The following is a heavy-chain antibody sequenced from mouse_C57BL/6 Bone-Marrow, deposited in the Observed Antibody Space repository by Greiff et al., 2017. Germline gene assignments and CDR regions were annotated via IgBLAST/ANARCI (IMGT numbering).Heavy chain of an antibody. CDR3: ARLYYYGSRDFDV. D-gene: IGHD1-1*01. CDR1: GYTFTDYY. J-gene: IGHJ1*03. V-gene: IGHV1-19*01. Sequence: VQLKESGPVLVKPGASVKMSCKASGYTFTDYYMNWVKQSHGKSLEWIGVINPYNGGTSYNQKFKGKATLTVDKSSSTAYMGLNSLTSEDSAVYYCARLYYYGSRDFDVWGTGTTVTVSS. CDR2: INPYNGGT.